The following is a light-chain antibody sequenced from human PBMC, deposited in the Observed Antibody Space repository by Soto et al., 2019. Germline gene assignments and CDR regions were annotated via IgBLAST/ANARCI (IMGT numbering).Light chain of an antibody. CDR1: QNIRSNY. CDR2: GAS. Sequence: ETVLTQSPGTLSLSPGERATLSCRASQNIRSNYLAWYRQTPGQAPRLLIYGASNSATDIADRFSGSGSGTYFTLIISRLEPEDFALYYCQQYGSSPWTFGQGTKVEIQ. V-gene: IGKV3-20*01. J-gene: IGKJ1*01. CDR3: QQYGSSPWT.